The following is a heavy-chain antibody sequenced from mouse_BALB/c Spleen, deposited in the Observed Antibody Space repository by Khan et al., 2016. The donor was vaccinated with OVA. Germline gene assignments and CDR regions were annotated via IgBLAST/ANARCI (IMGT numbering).Heavy chain of an antibody. V-gene: IGHV1-18*01. Sequence: EVQLQQSGPELVKPGASMKISCKASGYSFTDYTMNWVKQSHGKNLEWIGHINPYNGETNYNQKFKGKAILNVDKSSTPAYVEIFSLTTEDAAVYYGARSGDGGFAYWGQGTLVTVSA. CDR2: INPYNGET. CDR3: ARSGDGGFAY. J-gene: IGHJ3*01. CDR1: GYSFTDYT.